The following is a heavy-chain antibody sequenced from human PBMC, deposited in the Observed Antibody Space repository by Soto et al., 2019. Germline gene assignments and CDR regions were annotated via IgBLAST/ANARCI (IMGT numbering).Heavy chain of an antibody. Sequence: XGSLRLTGAASGFTFSSYGMNWVRQAPGKGLDWVSYSSSSSSTIYYADSVKGRFTISRDNAKNSLYLQMNSLRDEDTAVYYCARDPIYHSSGYYFVTAFDIWGQGTMVTV. CDR2: SSSSSSTI. V-gene: IGHV3-48*02. CDR1: GFTFSSYG. D-gene: IGHD3-22*01. J-gene: IGHJ3*02. CDR3: ARDPIYHSSGYYFVTAFDI.